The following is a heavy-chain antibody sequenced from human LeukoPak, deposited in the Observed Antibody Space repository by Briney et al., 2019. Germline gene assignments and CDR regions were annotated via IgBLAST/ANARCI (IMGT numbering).Heavy chain of an antibody. D-gene: IGHD6-19*01. J-gene: IGHJ4*02. Sequence: GGSLTLSCAASGFTFSNYAMSRVRQAPGKGLEWVAGISDTGVSTYYADSVKGRFTISRDNSKNTLYMQMIILRAEDTGIYYCAILPVSDSSGWSNFDYWGQGTLVTVSS. CDR1: GFTFSNYA. V-gene: IGHV3-23*01. CDR2: ISDTGVST. CDR3: AILPVSDSSGWSNFDY.